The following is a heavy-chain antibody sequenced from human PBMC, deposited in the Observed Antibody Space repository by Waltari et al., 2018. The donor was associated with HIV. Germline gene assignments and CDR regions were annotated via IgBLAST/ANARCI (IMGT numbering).Heavy chain of an antibody. CDR3: ARDQGGIAVAGTPGDY. J-gene: IGHJ4*02. V-gene: IGHV1-2*02. CDR2: INPNSGGT. D-gene: IGHD6-19*01. CDR1: GYTFTGYY. Sequence: QVQLVQSGAEVKKPGASVKVSCKASGYTFTGYYMHWVRQAPGQGLEWMGRINPNSGGTNYAQKFQGRVTRTRDTSISTAYMELSRLRSDDTAVYYCARDQGGIAVAGTPGDYWGQGTLVTVSS.